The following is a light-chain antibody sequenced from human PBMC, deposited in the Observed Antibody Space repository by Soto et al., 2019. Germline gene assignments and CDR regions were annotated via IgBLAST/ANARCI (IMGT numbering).Light chain of an antibody. CDR3: CSYAGTTTFVV. J-gene: IGLJ3*02. CDR1: SSDVGSYNL. CDR2: EVS. Sequence: QSALTQPASVSGSPGQSITISCTGTSSDVGSYNLVSWYQHHPGKAPKLMIYEVSKWPSGVSNRFSGSKSGNTASLTISGLQPEDEADYYCCSYAGTTTFVVFGGGTKLTVL. V-gene: IGLV2-23*02.